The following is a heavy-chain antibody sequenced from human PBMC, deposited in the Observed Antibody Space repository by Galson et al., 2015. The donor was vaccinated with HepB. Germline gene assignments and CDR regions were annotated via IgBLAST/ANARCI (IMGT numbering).Heavy chain of an antibody. V-gene: IGHV4-4*07. CDR1: GGSISSYY. J-gene: IGHJ6*02. CDR2: IYTSGST. Sequence: LSLTCTVSGGSISSYYWSWIRQPAGKGLEWIGRIYTSGSTSYNPSLKSRVTMSVDTSKNQFSLKLSSVTAADTAVYYCASSISYYDTKYYGMDVWGQGTTVTVSS. CDR3: ASSISYYDTKYYGMDV. D-gene: IGHD3-22*01.